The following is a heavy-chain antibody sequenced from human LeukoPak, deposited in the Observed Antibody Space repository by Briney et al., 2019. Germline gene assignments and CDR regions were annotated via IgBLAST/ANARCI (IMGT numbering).Heavy chain of an antibody. V-gene: IGHV3-23*01. D-gene: IGHD3-10*02. CDR3: AKRPAAVRGVIPYLDY. J-gene: IGHJ4*02. CDR1: GFMLSSFS. CDR2: ISAVGST. Sequence: GGSLRLSCAVSGFMLSSFSMSWVRHVPGKGLEWVSTISAVGSTYYADSVKGWFTISRDNSKNKLFMQMNSLRAEDTAIYYCAKRPAAVRGVIPYLDYWGQGTLVTVSS.